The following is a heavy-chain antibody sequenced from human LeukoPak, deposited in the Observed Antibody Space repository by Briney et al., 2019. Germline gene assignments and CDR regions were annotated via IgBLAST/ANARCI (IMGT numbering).Heavy chain of an antibody. J-gene: IGHJ4*02. Sequence: PSETLSLTCTVSGGSISSGDYYWSWLRQPPGQGLEWIGYIYYSGSTHYNPSLKSRITISVDTSKNQFSLKLSSVTAADTAVYYCASYYGSGSYPLFNYWGQGTLVTVSS. CDR2: IYYSGST. V-gene: IGHV4-30-4*01. CDR1: GGSISSGDYY. CDR3: ASYYGSGSYPLFNY. D-gene: IGHD3-10*01.